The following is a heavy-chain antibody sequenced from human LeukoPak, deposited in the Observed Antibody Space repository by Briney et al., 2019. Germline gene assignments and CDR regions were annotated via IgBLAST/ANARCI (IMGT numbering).Heavy chain of an antibody. J-gene: IGHJ4*02. D-gene: IGHD3-22*01. CDR3: AKDFGDSSGYYYFSVPAFDY. Sequence: GGSLRLSCAASGFTFSSYAMSWVRQAPGKGLEWVSAISGSGGSTYYADSVKGRFTISRDNSKNTPYLQMNSLRAEDTAVYYCAKDFGDSSGYYYFSVPAFDYWGQGTLVTVSS. CDR1: GFTFSSYA. CDR2: ISGSGGST. V-gene: IGHV3-23*01.